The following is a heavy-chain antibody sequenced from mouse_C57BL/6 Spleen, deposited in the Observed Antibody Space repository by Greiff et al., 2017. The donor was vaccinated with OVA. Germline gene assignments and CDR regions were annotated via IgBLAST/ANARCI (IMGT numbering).Heavy chain of an antibody. CDR3: ARLGGYDGFDV. J-gene: IGHJ1*03. V-gene: IGHV1-69*01. CDR2: IDPSDSYT. Sequence: VQLQQPGAELVMPGASVKLSCKASGYTFTSYWMHWVKQRPGQGLEWIGEIDPSDSYTNYNQKFKGKSTLTVDKSSSTAYMQLSSLTSEDSAVYYCARLGGYDGFDVWGTGTTVTVSS. CDR1: GYTFTSYW. D-gene: IGHD2-2*01.